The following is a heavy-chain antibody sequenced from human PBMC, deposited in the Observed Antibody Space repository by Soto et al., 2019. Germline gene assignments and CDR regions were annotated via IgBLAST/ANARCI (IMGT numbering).Heavy chain of an antibody. CDR1: GGSISSGDYY. CDR3: ARDVVMGYVELAAFDI. D-gene: IGHD3-22*01. J-gene: IGHJ3*02. CDR2: IYYSGST. Sequence: PSETLSLTCTVSGGSISSGDYYWSWIRQPPGKGLEWIGYIYYSGSTYYNPSLKSRVTISVDTSKNQFSLKLSSVTAADTAVYYCARDVVMGYVELAAFDIWGQGTMVTVSS. V-gene: IGHV4-30-4*01.